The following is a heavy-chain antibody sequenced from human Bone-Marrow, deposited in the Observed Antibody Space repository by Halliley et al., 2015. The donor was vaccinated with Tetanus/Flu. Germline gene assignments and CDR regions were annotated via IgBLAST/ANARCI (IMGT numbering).Heavy chain of an antibody. V-gene: IGHV4-31*03. CDR1: GGSISSGGYS. J-gene: IGHJ6*02. Sequence: TLSLTCTVSGGSISSGGYSWTWIRQPPGKGLEWIGNIHYSGSTYYNPSLNSRVTISVDTSKNQFSLELTSMTAADTAVYYCARDDRGYYGMDVWGQGITVPVSS. D-gene: IGHD3-10*01. CDR2: IHYSGST. CDR3: ARDDRGYYGMDV.